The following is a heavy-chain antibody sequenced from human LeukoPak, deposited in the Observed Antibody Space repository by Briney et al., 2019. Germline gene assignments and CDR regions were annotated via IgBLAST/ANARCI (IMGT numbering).Heavy chain of an antibody. Sequence: GGSLRLSCAASGFSFSTSSMNWVRQAPGKGLEWVGLIRDSGEAFYADFARGRFAISRDESENTLYLQMNSLRVEDTAVYFCARDRAANQDWVEFDPWGQGTPVIVSS. V-gene: IGHV3-66*03. J-gene: IGHJ5*02. CDR2: IRDSGEA. CDR1: GFSFSTSS. CDR3: ARDRAANQDWVEFDP. D-gene: IGHD3/OR15-3a*01.